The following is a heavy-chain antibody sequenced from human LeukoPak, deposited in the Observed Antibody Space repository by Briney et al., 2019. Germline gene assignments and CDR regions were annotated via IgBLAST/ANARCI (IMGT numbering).Heavy chain of an antibody. CDR1: GFIFSDTY. J-gene: IGHJ4*02. D-gene: IGHD3-22*01. V-gene: IGHV3-11*01. Sequence: GGSLRLSCAASGFIFSDTYMNWIRQAPGKGLEWVSYISSSGIAKNYAYSVKGGFTISRDNANNPLYLQMNDLRADDTALYYCARGDSSACPDYWGQGTLVTVSS. CDR2: ISSSGIAK. CDR3: ARGDSSACPDY.